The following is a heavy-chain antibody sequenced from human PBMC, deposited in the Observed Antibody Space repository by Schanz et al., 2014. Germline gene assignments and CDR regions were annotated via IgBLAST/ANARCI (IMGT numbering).Heavy chain of an antibody. J-gene: IGHJ6*02. CDR2: ISPYNGNT. CDR1: GYTFTSYG. V-gene: IGHV1-18*01. Sequence: QVQLVQSGAEVKKPGASVKVSCKASGYTFTSYGISWVRQAPGQGLEWMGWISPYNGNTNYAQKLQGRVTMTADTSTTTAYMELSGLRSEDTAVYYCARGPSQGYSYGHNIGAYYYGMDVWGQGTTVTVSS. CDR3: ARGPSQGYSYGHNIGAYYYGMDV. D-gene: IGHD5-18*01.